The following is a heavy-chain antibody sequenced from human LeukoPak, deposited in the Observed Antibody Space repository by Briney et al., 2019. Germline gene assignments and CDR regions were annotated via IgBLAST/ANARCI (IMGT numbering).Heavy chain of an antibody. D-gene: IGHD6-6*01. J-gene: IGHJ5*02. CDR3: ARDCIAARPHYNWFDP. V-gene: IGHV4-34*01. CDR1: GGSFSGYY. CDR2: INHSGST. Sequence: PSETLSLTCAVYGGSFSGYYWSWIRQPPGKGLEWIGEINHSGSTNYNPSLKSRVTISVDTSKNQFSLKLSSVTAADTAVYYCARDCIAARPHYNWFDPWGQGTLVTVSS.